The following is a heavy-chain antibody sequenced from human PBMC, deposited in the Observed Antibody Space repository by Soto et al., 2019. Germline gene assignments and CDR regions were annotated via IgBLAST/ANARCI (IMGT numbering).Heavy chain of an antibody. Sequence: QVQLQESGPGLVKPSQTLSLTCIVSGDSITSGNYYWSWIRQHPGKCLEWIGYIHHSGNTYYIPSLNSRLSPSMDTSKNQFSLQLSSVTAADTALYYCARPNYDIFTGLSGFDIWGQGTMVTVSS. CDR3: ARPNYDIFTGLSGFDI. V-gene: IGHV4-31*03. CDR1: GDSITSGNYY. J-gene: IGHJ3*02. D-gene: IGHD3-9*01. CDR2: IHHSGNT.